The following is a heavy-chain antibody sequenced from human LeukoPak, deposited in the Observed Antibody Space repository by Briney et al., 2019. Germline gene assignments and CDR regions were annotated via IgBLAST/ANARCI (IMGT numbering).Heavy chain of an antibody. V-gene: IGHV3-30*02. D-gene: IGHD4-11*01. CDR2: IRYDGSNK. CDR3: AKEARYSNYRGASGAGPMYYFDY. Sequence: PGGSLRLSCAASGFTFSSYGMHWVRQAPGKGLEWVAFIRYDGSNKYYADSVKGRFTISRDNSKNTLYLQMNSLRAEDTAVYYCAKEARYSNYRGASGAGPMYYFDYWGQGTLVTVSS. CDR1: GFTFSSYG. J-gene: IGHJ4*02.